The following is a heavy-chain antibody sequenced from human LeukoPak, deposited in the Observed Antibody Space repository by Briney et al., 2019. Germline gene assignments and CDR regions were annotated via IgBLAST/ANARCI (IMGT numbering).Heavy chain of an antibody. CDR1: GFTFDDYA. D-gene: IGHD3-9*01. Sequence: GGSLRLSCAASGFTFDDYAMHWVRQAPGKGLEWVPGISWNSGSIGYADSVKGRFTISRDNAKNSLYLQMNSLRAEDTALYYCAKVGDILTGSFFDYWGQGTLVTVSS. J-gene: IGHJ4*02. CDR2: ISWNSGSI. V-gene: IGHV3-9*01. CDR3: AKVGDILTGSFFDY.